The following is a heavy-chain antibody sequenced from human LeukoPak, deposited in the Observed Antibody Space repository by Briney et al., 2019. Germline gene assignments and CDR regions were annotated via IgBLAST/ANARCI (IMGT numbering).Heavy chain of an antibody. J-gene: IGHJ5*02. CDR2: IYYSGST. V-gene: IGHV4-31*03. D-gene: IGHD3-16*02. CDR1: GGSISSGGYY. Sequence: SQTLSLTCTVSGGSISSGGYYWSWIRQHPGKGLEWIGYIYYSGSTYYNPSLKSRVTISVDTSKNQFSLKLSSVTAADTAVYYCARDSVIGNWFDPWGQGTLVTVSS. CDR3: ARDSVIGNWFDP.